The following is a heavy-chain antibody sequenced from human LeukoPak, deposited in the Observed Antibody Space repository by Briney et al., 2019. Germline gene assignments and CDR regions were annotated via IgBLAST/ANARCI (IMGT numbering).Heavy chain of an antibody. CDR3: ARQGGLRYFDWLPDAFDI. D-gene: IGHD3-9*01. J-gene: IGHJ3*02. CDR1: GGSFSNYH. V-gene: IGHV4-34*01. Sequence: PSETLSLTCAVYGGSFSNYHWSWIRQPPGKGLEWIGEINHSGSTNYNPSLKSRVTISVDTSKNQFSLKLSSVTAADTAVYYCARQGGLRYFDWLPDAFDIWGQGTMVTVSS. CDR2: INHSGST.